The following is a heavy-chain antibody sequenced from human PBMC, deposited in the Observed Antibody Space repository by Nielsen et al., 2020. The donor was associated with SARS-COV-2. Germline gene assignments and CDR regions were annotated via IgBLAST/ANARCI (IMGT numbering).Heavy chain of an antibody. CDR1: GFTLSSHG. J-gene: IGHJ5*02. D-gene: IGHD3/OR15-3a*01. Sequence: GESLKISCEASGFTLSSHGKHWVRQPPGKGLEWVAHMWYHGGDENYADSVRGRFTISRDLSKNTVYLQMSSLRVEDTAVYYCARDLTFGAYWFDPWSQGTLVTVSS. CDR2: MWYHGGDE. V-gene: IGHV3-33*01. CDR3: ARDLTFGAYWFDP.